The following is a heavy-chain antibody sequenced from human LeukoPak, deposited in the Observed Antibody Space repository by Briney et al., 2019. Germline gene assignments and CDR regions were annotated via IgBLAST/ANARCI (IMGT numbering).Heavy chain of an antibody. CDR3: ASADTAMVGY. J-gene: IGHJ4*02. CDR2: IYYSGST. Sequence: SETLSLTCTVSGGSISSSSYYWGWIRQPPGKGLEWIGSIYYSGSTYYNPSLKSRVTISVDTSKNQFSLKLSSVTAADTAVYYCASADTAMVGYWGQGTLVTVSS. D-gene: IGHD5-18*01. V-gene: IGHV4-39*07. CDR1: GGSISSSSYY.